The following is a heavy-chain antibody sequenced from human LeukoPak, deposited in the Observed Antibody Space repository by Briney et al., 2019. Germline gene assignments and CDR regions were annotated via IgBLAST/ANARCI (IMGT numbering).Heavy chain of an antibody. D-gene: IGHD1-1*01. CDR2: ISAYNGNT. CDR3: AKTYRGFDP. V-gene: IGHV1-18*01. CDR1: GYIFPSYG. J-gene: IGHJ5*02. Sequence: ASVKVSCKASGYIFPSYGISWVRQAPGQGVEWRGWISAYNGNTNYAQNLQGRVTMTSDTSTSTAYMELRSLTSDDTAVYYCAKTYRGFDPWGQGTLVTVSS.